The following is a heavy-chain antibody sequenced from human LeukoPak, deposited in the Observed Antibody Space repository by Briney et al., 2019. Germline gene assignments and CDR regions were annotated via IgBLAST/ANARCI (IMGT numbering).Heavy chain of an antibody. V-gene: IGHV3-7*01. CDR3: AREPAYSGSYYCCNPSDS. J-gene: IGHJ4*02. D-gene: IGHD1-26*01. CDR2: IKQDGNEK. CDR1: GFTFSSYW. Sequence: GGSLRLSCAASGFTFSSYWMSWVRQAPGEGLEWVANIKQDGNEKYYVDSVKGRFTISRDNAKNSLFLQMNSLRDEDTAVYYCAREPAYSGSYYCCNPSDSWGQGTLVTVSS.